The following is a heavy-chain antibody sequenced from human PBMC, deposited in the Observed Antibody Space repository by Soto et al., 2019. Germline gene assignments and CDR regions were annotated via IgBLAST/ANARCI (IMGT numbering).Heavy chain of an antibody. CDR3: AKRSSSSTFDY. Sequence: EVQLLESGGGLVQPGESLRLSCAASGFTFSSYAMSWVRQAPGKGLEWVSVISGSDDSTYYADSVKGRFTISRDNSKNPLSLQMNRLRAADTAVYYCAKRSSSSTFDYWGPGTLVTVSS. V-gene: IGHV3-23*01. CDR1: GFTFSSYA. D-gene: IGHD6-6*01. CDR2: ISGSDDST. J-gene: IGHJ4*02.